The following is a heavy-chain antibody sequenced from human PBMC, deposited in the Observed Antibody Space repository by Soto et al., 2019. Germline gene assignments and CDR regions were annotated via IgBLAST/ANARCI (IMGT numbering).Heavy chain of an antibody. CDR2: ISYDGSNK. CDR3: ATLAACSGGSCSYFDY. CDR1: GFTFSSYG. D-gene: IGHD2-15*01. V-gene: IGHV3-30*03. Sequence: QVQLVESGGGVVQPGRSLRLSCAASGFTFSSYGMHWVRQAPGKGLEWVAVISYDGSNKYYADSVQGRFTISRDNSKNTLYLQMNSLRAEDTAVYYCATLAACSGGSCSYFDYWGQGTLVTVSS. J-gene: IGHJ4*02.